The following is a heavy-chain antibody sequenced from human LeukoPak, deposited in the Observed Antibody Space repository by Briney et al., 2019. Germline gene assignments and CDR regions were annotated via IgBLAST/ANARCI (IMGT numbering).Heavy chain of an antibody. D-gene: IGHD3-3*01. V-gene: IGHV3-23*01. CDR2: ISGSGGST. Sequence: GGSLRLSCAATGFTFSSYAMSWVRQAPGKGLEWVSAISGSGGSTYYADSVKGRFTISRDNSKNTLYLQMNSLRAEDTAVYYCVAIFGVVIPGDALDIWGQGTMVTVSS. CDR1: GFTFSSYA. J-gene: IGHJ3*02. CDR3: VAIFGVVIPGDALDI.